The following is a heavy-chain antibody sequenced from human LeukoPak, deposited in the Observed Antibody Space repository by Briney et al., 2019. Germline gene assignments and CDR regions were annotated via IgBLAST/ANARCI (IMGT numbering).Heavy chain of an antibody. D-gene: IGHD3-16*01. J-gene: IGHJ4*02. Sequence: TGGPLRLSCAASGFSFSRFWMTWGRQAPGKGPEWVANINEDGREKYYVDSVKGRFTISRDNGKNSLYLEMNSLRADDTAVYFCVQGGHFDFWGQGAPVTVSS. CDR1: GFSFSRFW. CDR3: VQGGHFDF. V-gene: IGHV3-7*01. CDR2: INEDGREK.